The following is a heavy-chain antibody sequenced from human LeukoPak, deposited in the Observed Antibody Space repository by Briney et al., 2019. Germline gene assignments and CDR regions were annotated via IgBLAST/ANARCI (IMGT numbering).Heavy chain of an antibody. J-gene: IGHJ4*02. D-gene: IGHD3-10*01. CDR2: ISSGSTYI. CDR1: GFTFSSYN. V-gene: IGHV3-21*01. CDR3: ARAPYGSGSYSGSDY. Sequence: PGGSLRLSCAASGFTFSSYNMNWVRQAPGKGLEWVSSISSGSTYIYYADSVKGRFTISRDNAKNSLYLQMSSLRAEDTAVYYCARAPYGSGSYSGSDYWGQGTLVTVSS.